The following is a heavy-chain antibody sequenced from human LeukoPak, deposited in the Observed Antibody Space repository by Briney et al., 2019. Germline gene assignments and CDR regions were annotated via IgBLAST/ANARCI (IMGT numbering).Heavy chain of an antibody. CDR2: ISFINST. Sequence: GGSLRLSCAASGFTFSSFGVNWVRQGPGKGLEWVSGISFINSTWFADSVKGRFTISRGNSKNTVYLQMNSLRDDDTAIYYCAKGTSSLNYDAFDIWGQRTLVTVSS. J-gene: IGHJ3*02. CDR1: GFTFSSFG. D-gene: IGHD6-19*01. V-gene: IGHV3-23*01. CDR3: AKGTSSLNYDAFDI.